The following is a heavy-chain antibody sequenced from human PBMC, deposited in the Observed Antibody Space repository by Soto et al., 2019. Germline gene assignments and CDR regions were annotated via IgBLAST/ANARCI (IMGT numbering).Heavy chain of an antibody. J-gene: IGHJ4*02. D-gene: IGHD1-26*01. CDR2: IYWDDTK. CDR1: GFSLPTDRVG. CDR3: AHAYGGRSLY. V-gene: IGHV2-5*02. Sequence: QITLKESGPTLVKPTQTLTLTCTFSGFSLPTDRVGVGWIRQPPGKALEWLAVIYWDDTKTYRPSLKSRLTIPKDTSNNQVARTMTDMDPVDTATYYCAHAYGGRSLYWGQGTLVTVSS.